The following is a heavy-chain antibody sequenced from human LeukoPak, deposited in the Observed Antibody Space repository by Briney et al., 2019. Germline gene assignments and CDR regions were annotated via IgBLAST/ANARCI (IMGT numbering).Heavy chain of an antibody. CDR1: GFTFSSYW. CDR2: IKQDGSEK. V-gene: IGHV3-7*04. J-gene: IGHJ5*02. Sequence: GGSLRLSCAASGFTFSSYWMSWVRQAPGKGLEWVGNIKQDGSEKYYVDSVKGRFTISRDNAKNSLYLQMNSLRAEDTAVYYCARARVAAAISWFDPWGQGTLVTVSS. CDR3: ARARVAAAISWFDP. D-gene: IGHD2-15*01.